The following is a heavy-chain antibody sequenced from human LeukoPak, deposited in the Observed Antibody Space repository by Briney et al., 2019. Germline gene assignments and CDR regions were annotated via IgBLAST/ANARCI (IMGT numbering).Heavy chain of an antibody. CDR2: INHSGST. CDR1: GGSFSGYY. V-gene: IGHV4-34*01. CDR3: ARDEWELHASDI. Sequence: SETLSLTCAVYGGSFSGYYWSWIRQPPGKGLEWIGEINHSGSTNYNPSLKSRVTISVDTSKNQFSLKLSSVTAADTAVYYCARDEWELHASDIWGQGTMVTVSS. D-gene: IGHD1-26*01. J-gene: IGHJ3*02.